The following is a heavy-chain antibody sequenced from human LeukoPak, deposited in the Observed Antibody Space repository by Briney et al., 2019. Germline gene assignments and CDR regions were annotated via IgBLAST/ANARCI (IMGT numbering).Heavy chain of an antibody. CDR1: GYTFTGYY. CDR3: TGGATTPVY. V-gene: IGHV1-2*02. J-gene: IGHJ4*02. Sequence: ASVKVSRKASGYTFTGYYMHWVRQAPGQGLEWMGWINPNSGGTNYALKFQGRVTMTRDTSISTAFMELSRLTSDDTAVYYCTGGATTPVYWGQGTLVTVSS. CDR2: INPNSGGT. D-gene: IGHD5-12*01.